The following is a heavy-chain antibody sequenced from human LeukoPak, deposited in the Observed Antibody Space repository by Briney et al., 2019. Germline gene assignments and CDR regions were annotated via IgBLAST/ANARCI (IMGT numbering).Heavy chain of an antibody. CDR2: ISSSGSTI. CDR1: GFTFSSYE. V-gene: IGHV3-48*03. D-gene: IGHD3-10*02. Sequence: GGSLRLSCAASGFTFSSYEMNWVGQAPGKGVEWVSYISSSGSTIYYADSVKGGFTISREKAKKSLYLQMNSLRAEDTAVYYCAELGITMIGGVWGKGTTVTISS. J-gene: IGHJ6*04. CDR3: AELGITMIGGV.